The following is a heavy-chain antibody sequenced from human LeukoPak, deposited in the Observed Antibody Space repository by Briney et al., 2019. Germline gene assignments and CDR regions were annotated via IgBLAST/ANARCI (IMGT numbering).Heavy chain of an antibody. V-gene: IGHV1-46*01. CDR2: INPSGGST. CDR1: GYTFTSYY. CDR3: ARSHTNFDY. D-gene: IGHD1-1*01. J-gene: IGHJ4*02. Sequence: ASVKVSCKTSGYTFTSYYMHWVRQAPGQGLEWMGIINPSGGSTNYAQKFQGRLTMTRDMFTSTVYMELSSLRFEDTAMYYCARSHTNFDYWGQGTLVTVSS.